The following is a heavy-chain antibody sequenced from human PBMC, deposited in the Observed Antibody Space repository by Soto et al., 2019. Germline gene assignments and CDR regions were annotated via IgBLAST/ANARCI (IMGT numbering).Heavy chain of an antibody. V-gene: IGHV3-53*01. D-gene: IGHD1-1*01. CDR1: GLTISGKKY. Sequence: DVQLVESGGGLIQPGESLRLSCAAFGLTISGKKYVSWVRQAPGKGLEWVSALYDVDGSFYADYVKGRVTTSSDSSKTTVYLHMNDLRPDDTAVYYCATWHEREHAYEVWGQGTTVTVSS. CDR3: ATWHEREHAYEV. J-gene: IGHJ3*01. CDR2: LYDVDGS.